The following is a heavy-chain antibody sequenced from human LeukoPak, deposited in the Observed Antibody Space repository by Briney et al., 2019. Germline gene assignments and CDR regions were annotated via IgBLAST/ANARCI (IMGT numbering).Heavy chain of an antibody. Sequence: GGSLRLSCAASGFTFSNAWMSWVRQGPGKGLEWVGRIKSKTDGGTTDYAAPVKGRFTISRDDSKNTLYLQMNSLKTEDTAVYYCTSQALTYYYYGMDVWGKGTTVTVSS. J-gene: IGHJ6*04. CDR3: TSQALTYYYYGMDV. V-gene: IGHV3-15*01. CDR2: IKSKTDGGTT. CDR1: GFTFSNAW.